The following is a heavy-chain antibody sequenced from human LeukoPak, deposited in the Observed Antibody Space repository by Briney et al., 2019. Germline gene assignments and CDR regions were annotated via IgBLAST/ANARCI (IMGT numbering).Heavy chain of an antibody. V-gene: IGHV1-46*01. CDR1: GYTFTTSY. J-gene: IGHJ4*02. D-gene: IGHD2-15*01. CDR3: ARTRGYGYVDY. CDR2: ISSGDGTT. Sequence: ASVKVSCKASGYTFTTSYMHWVRQAPGQGLEWTGIISSGDGTTNYAQKFQDRVTMRTDTSASTVYLDLSSLRSEDTAVYYCARTRGYGYVDYWGQGTLVTVSS.